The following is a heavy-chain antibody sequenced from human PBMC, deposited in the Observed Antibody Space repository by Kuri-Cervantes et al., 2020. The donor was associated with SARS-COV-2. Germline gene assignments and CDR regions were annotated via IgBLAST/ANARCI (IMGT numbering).Heavy chain of an antibody. Sequence: GESLKISCAASGFAFGSYWMTWVRQAPGKGLEWVANIKQDGSEKYYVDSVKGRFTIARDNAKSSLYLQMNSLRAEDTAVYYCARDSYQTGPLESWGQGTLVTVSS. CDR3: ARDSYQTGPLES. D-gene: IGHD3-9*01. J-gene: IGHJ4*02. V-gene: IGHV3-7*01. CDR2: IKQDGSEK. CDR1: GFAFGSYW.